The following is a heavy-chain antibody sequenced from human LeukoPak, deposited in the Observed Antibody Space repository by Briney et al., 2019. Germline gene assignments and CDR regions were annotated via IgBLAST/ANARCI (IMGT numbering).Heavy chain of an antibody. CDR2: INHSGST. D-gene: IGHD2-8*01. CDR1: GGSFSGYY. Sequence: SETLSLTCAVYGGSFSGYYWSWIRQPPGKGLEWIGEINHSGSTNYNPSLKSRVTISVDTSKNQFSLKLSSVTAADTAVYYCARTNPRKYYDYGMDVWGQGTTVTVSS. J-gene: IGHJ6*02. CDR3: ARTNPRKYYDYGMDV. V-gene: IGHV4-34*01.